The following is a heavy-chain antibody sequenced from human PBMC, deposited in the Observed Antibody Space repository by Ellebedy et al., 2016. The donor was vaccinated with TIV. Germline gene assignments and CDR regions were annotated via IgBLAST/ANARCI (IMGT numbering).Heavy chain of an antibody. Sequence: SETLSLXCAVSGAPSGNYFWSWIRQPPGKGLEWIGEVTHTGGTNYNPSLESRVTMSLDTSENQFSLKLNSVNVADTAVYYCVRLRWFSTHYFYEDWGQGTLVTVSS. D-gene: IGHD2/OR15-2a*01. V-gene: IGHV4-34*01. CDR3: VRLRWFSTHYFYED. CDR1: GAPSGNYF. J-gene: IGHJ4*02. CDR2: VTHTGGT.